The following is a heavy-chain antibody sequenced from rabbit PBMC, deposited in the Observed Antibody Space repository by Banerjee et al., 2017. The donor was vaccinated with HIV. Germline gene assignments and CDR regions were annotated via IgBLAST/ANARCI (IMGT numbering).Heavy chain of an antibody. Sequence: QEQLEESGGDLVKPEGSLTLTCKASGFSFSSSDWICWVRQAPGKGLEWIACIYGGSSGSSHYATWAKGRFTISKTSSTTVTLQMTSLTAADTATHFCARDLAGVIGWNFNFWGQGTLVTVS. CDR2: IYGGSSGSS. CDR3: ARDLAGVIGWNFNF. V-gene: IGHV1S45*01. J-gene: IGHJ3*01. D-gene: IGHD4-1*01. CDR1: GFSFSSSDW.